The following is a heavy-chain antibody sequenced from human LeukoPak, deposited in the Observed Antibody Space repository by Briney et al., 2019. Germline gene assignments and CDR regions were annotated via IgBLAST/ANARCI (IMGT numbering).Heavy chain of an antibody. V-gene: IGHV4-34*01. CDR3: ARQYSYGFRAAAY. Sequence: PSETLSLTCAVYGGSFSGYYWSWIRQPPGKGLEWIGEINHSGSTNYNPSLKSRVTISVDTSKSQFSLKLSSVTAADTAVYYCARQYSYGFRAAAYWGQGTLVTVSS. CDR1: GGSFSGYY. CDR2: INHSGST. J-gene: IGHJ4*02. D-gene: IGHD5-18*01.